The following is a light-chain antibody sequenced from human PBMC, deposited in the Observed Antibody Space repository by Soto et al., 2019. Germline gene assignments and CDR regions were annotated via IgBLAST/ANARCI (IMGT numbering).Light chain of an antibody. CDR1: QSISSY. CDR2: AAS. CDR3: QQSYSTPPT. J-gene: IGKJ1*01. V-gene: IGKV1-39*01. Sequence: DIPMTDSPSSLCSSVGDRVAITCLASQSISSYLNWYQQKPGKAPKLLIYAASSLQSGVPSRFSGSGSGTDFTLTISSLQPEDFATYYCQQSYSTPPTFGQGTKVDIK.